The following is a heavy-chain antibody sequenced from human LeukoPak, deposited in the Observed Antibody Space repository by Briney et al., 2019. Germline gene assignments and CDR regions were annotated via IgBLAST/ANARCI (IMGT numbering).Heavy chain of an antibody. CDR1: GFTFSGYS. Sequence: GGSLRLSCAASGFTFSGYSMNWVRQAPGKGLDWVSYISSSSSTIYYADSVRGRFTISRDNAQNSLFLQMNSLRAEDTAVYYCARDSSPDYWGQGTLVTVSS. D-gene: IGHD6-13*01. V-gene: IGHV3-48*01. J-gene: IGHJ4*02. CDR3: ARDSSPDY. CDR2: ISSSSSTI.